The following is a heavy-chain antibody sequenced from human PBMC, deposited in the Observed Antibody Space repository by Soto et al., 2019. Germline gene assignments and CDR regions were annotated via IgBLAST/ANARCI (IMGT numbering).Heavy chain of an antibody. J-gene: IGHJ4*02. V-gene: IGHV3-43*01. D-gene: IGHD6-19*01. Sequence: GGSLRLSCASSGFTFHDHSMHLVRQAPGKGLEWVSLINWDGSNKYYADSVKGRFTISRDNSKNSLYLQMNSLRSEDTALYYCTKEAGTIYFDYWGQGALVTVSS. CDR3: TKEAGTIYFDY. CDR1: GFTFHDHS. CDR2: INWDGSNK.